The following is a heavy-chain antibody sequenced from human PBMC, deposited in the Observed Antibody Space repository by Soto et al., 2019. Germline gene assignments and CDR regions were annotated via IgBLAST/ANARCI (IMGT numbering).Heavy chain of an antibody. D-gene: IGHD3-22*01. CDR1: GFTFSSYG. CDR3: AREAYYDSSGYEY. CDR2: IWYDGSNK. J-gene: IGHJ4*02. Sequence: QVQLVESGGGVVPPGRSLRLSCAASGFTFSSYGMHWVRQAPGKGLEWVAVIWYDGSNKYYADSVKGRFTISRDNSKNTLYLQMNSLRAEDTAVYYCAREAYYDSSGYEYWGQGTLVTVSS. V-gene: IGHV3-33*01.